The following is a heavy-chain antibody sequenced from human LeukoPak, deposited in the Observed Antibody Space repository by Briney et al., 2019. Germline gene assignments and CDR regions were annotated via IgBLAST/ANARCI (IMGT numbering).Heavy chain of an antibody. V-gene: IGHV3-49*04. J-gene: IGHJ4*02. CDR1: GITVSSNY. D-gene: IGHD6-13*01. Sequence: GGSLRLSCAASGITVSSNYMSWVRQAPGKGLEWVGFIRSKAYGGTTEYAASVKGRFTISRDDSKSIAYLQMNSLKTEDTAVYYCTRGGSSWYWLDYWGQGTLVTVSS. CDR2: IRSKAYGGTT. CDR3: TRGGSSWYWLDY.